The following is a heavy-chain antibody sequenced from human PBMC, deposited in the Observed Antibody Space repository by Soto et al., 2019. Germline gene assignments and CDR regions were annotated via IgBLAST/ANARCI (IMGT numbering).Heavy chain of an antibody. D-gene: IGHD1-26*01. Sequence: QVQLQESGPGLVKPSETLFLTCTVYGGSISSSYWSWIRQPAGKGLEWIGRIYTSGSTNYNPSLKSRVTMSVDTSKNQFSLKLSSVTAADTAVYYCASNSGSYPLPYFDYWGQGTLVTVSS. CDR1: GGSISSSY. CDR2: IYTSGST. V-gene: IGHV4-4*07. CDR3: ASNSGSYPLPYFDY. J-gene: IGHJ4*02.